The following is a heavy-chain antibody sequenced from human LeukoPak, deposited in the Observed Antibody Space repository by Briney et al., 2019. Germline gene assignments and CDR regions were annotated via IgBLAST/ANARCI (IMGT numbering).Heavy chain of an antibody. D-gene: IGHD3-3*01. Sequence: GGSLRLSCAASGFTISSYAMSWVRQAPGKGLEWVSAISGSGGSTYYADSVKGRFTISRDNSKNTLYLQMNSLRAEDTAVYYCAKALEVIISFFDYWGQGTLVTVSS. V-gene: IGHV3-23*01. CDR3: AKALEVIISFFDY. CDR2: ISGSGGST. CDR1: GFTISSYA. J-gene: IGHJ4*02.